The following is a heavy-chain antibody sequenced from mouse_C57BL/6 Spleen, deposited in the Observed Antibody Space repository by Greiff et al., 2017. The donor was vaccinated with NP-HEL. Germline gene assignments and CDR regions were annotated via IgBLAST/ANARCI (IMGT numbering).Heavy chain of an antibody. CDR2: IYPGDGDT. V-gene: IGHV1-80*01. J-gene: IGHJ1*03. D-gene: IGHD1-1*01. CDR1: GYAFRSYW. CDR3: ARYYGSSYGYFDV. Sequence: VMLVESGAELVKPGASVKISCKASGYAFRSYWMNWVKQRPGKGLEWIGQIYPGDGDTNSNGKFKGKATLTADKSSSTAYMQLSSLTSEDSAVYFCARYYGSSYGYFDVWGTGTTVTVSS.